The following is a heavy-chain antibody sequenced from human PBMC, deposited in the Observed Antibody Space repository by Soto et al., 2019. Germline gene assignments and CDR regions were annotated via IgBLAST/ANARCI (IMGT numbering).Heavy chain of an antibody. CDR2: IYYSGST. V-gene: IGHV4-30-4*01. CDR3: VRGGATSAGGFFDY. Sequence: QVQLQESGPGLVKPSQTLSLTCTVSGGSISSGDYYWSWIRQPPGKGLEWSGYIYYSGSTYYNPSLKSRVTISVDTSKNQFSLKLSSVTAADTAVYYCVRGGATSAGGFFDYWGQGTLVTVSS. D-gene: IGHD1-26*01. J-gene: IGHJ4*02. CDR1: GGSISSGDYY.